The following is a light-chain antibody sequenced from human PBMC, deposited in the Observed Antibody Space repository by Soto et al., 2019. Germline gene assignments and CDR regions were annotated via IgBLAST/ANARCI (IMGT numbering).Light chain of an antibody. J-gene: IGKJ1*01. CDR3: QQYNSYSWT. Sequence: DIQMTQSPSTLSASVGDRVTITCRASQSISSWLAWYQQKPGKAPKLLVYKASSLDSGVPSRFSGSGSGTELTLPISSLQADDFATYYCQQYNSYSWTFGQGTKVEIK. V-gene: IGKV1-5*03. CDR2: KAS. CDR1: QSISSW.